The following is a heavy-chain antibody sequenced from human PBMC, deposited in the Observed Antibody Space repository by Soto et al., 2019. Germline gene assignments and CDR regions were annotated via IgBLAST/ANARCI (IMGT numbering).Heavy chain of an antibody. CDR3: ARDSSGSGGAFDI. J-gene: IGHJ3*02. D-gene: IGHD1-26*01. Sequence: PGGSLRLSCPASGFAFSSYVMHWVRQAPGQGLEWVAAIWYDGSNENYADSVKGRFTISRDNSKNTLYLQMNSLSVEDTAVYYCARDSSGSGGAFDIWGQGTMVTVSS. CDR2: IWYDGSNE. CDR1: GFAFSSYV. V-gene: IGHV3-33*01.